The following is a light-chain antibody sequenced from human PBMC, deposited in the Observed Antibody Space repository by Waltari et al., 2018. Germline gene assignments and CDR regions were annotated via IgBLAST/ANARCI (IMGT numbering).Light chain of an antibody. V-gene: IGLV3-1*01. CDR2: QDT. CDR1: ILGNSY. J-gene: IGLJ3*02. Sequence: SYELTQPPSVPLSPGQTARIPCPGDILGNSYASLYPHKPVQSPLLVIYQDTKRPSEIPDRFSGSKSANAATLTITGTQAMDEADYYCQALGTGAWVFGGGTKLTVL. CDR3: QALGTGAWV.